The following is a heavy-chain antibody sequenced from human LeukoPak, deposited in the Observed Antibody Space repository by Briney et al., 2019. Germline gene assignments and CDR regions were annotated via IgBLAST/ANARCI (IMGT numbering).Heavy chain of an antibody. J-gene: IGHJ3*02. CDR1: GFTVSSNY. Sequence: GGSLRLSCAASGFTVSSNYMSWVRQAPGKGLEWVSIIYSGGSTYYADSVKGRFTISRDNSKNTLYLQMNSLRAEDAAVYYCARDSYDSMRGFDIWGQGTMVTVSS. V-gene: IGHV3-53*01. D-gene: IGHD3-22*01. CDR2: IYSGGST. CDR3: ARDSYDSMRGFDI.